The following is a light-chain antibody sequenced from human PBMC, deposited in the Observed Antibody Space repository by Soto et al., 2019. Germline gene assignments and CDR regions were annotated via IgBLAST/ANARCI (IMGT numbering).Light chain of an antibody. CDR2: DAS. CDR3: QQYNSYPWT. J-gene: IGKJ1*01. Sequence: DIQMTQSPSTLSASVGDRVTITCRASQSISSWLAWYQQKPGKAPKLLIYDASSLESGVPSGFSGSGSGTEFTLTISSRQPDDFATYYCQQYNSYPWTFGQGTKVEIK. V-gene: IGKV1-5*01. CDR1: QSISSW.